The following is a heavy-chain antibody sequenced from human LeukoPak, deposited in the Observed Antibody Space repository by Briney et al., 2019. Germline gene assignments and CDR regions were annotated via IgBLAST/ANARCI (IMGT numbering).Heavy chain of an antibody. Sequence: SETLSLTCAVYGGSFSGYYWSWIRQPPGKGLEWIGEINHSGSTNYNPSLKSRVTISVDTSKNQFSLKLSSVTAADTAVYYCARGMTTVTSEAFDIWGQGTMVTVSS. CDR3: ARGMTTVTSEAFDI. CDR2: INHSGST. J-gene: IGHJ3*02. CDR1: GGSFSGYY. D-gene: IGHD4-17*01. V-gene: IGHV4-34*01.